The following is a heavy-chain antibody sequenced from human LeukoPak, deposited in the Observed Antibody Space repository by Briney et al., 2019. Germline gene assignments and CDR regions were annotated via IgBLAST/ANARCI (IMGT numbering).Heavy chain of an antibody. J-gene: IGHJ3*02. CDR3: ASTRIAAGDAFDI. CDR1: GYTFTGYY. V-gene: IGHV1-2*02. Sequence: ASVKVSCKASGYTFTGYYMHWVRPAPGQGLEWMGWINPNSGGTNYAQKFQGRVTMTSDTSISTAYMELSRLRSDDTAVYYCASTRIAAGDAFDIWGQGTMVTVSS. D-gene: IGHD6-25*01. CDR2: INPNSGGT.